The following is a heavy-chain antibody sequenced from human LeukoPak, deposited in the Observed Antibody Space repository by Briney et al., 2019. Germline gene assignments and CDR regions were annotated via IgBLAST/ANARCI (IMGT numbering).Heavy chain of an antibody. CDR3: ARDRGDLGNFDY. V-gene: IGHV4-4*07. Sequence: SETLSLACTVSGGSISYYYWSWIQQPAGKGLEWIGRIYSSGSTTYNPSLKSRVTMSVDTAKNQFSLILSSVTAADTAVYYCARDRGDLGNFDYWGQGTLVTVSS. CDR2: IYSSGST. CDR1: GGSISYYY. D-gene: IGHD3-10*01. J-gene: IGHJ4*02.